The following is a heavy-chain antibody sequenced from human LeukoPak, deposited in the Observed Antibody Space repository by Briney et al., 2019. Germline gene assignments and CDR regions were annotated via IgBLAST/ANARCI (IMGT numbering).Heavy chain of an antibody. V-gene: IGHV3-64D*06. D-gene: IGHD3-10*01. CDR1: GFTFSSFG. CDR2: IATNGESI. J-gene: IGHJ4*01. Sequence: GGSLRLSCSASGFTFSSFGMHWVRQAPGKGLEYVSSIATNGESIVYAESVRGRFTIYRDNSKNALYLQMSSLRPEDTAVYFCVKASEYYDYWGQGTLVTVSS. CDR3: VKASEYYDY.